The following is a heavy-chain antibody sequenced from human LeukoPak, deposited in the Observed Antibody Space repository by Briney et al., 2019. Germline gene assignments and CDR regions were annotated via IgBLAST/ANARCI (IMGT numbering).Heavy chain of an antibody. J-gene: IGHJ3*02. Sequence: SVKVSCKASGGTFSSYAISWVRQAPGQGREWMGRIIPIFGTANYAQKFQGRVTITTDESTSTACMELSSLRSEDTAVYYCARGSMITFGGVIVHRAFDIWGQGTMVTVSS. CDR3: ARGSMITFGGVIVHRAFDI. CDR2: IIPIFGTA. CDR1: GGTFSSYA. V-gene: IGHV1-69*05. D-gene: IGHD3-16*02.